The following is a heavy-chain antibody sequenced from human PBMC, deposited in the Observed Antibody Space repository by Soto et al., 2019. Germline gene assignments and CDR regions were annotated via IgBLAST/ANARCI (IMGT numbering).Heavy chain of an antibody. Sequence: GESLKISCKGSGYSFTSYWIGWVRQMPGKGLEWMGIIYPGDSDTRYSPSFQGQVTISADKSISTAYLQWSSLKASDTAMYYCASTDSPNKNYYYGMDVWGQGTTVTVSS. CDR2: IYPGDSDT. CDR1: GYSFTSYW. CDR3: ASTDSPNKNYYYGMDV. D-gene: IGHD2-15*01. V-gene: IGHV5-51*01. J-gene: IGHJ6*02.